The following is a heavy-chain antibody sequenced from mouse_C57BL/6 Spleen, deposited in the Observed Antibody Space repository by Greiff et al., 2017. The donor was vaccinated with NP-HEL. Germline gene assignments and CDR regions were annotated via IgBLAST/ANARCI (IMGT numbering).Heavy chain of an antibody. V-gene: IGHV2-5*01. D-gene: IGHD2-2*01. CDR1: GFSLTSYG. CDR3: AKFPYGYDGNWYFDV. CDR2: IWRGGST. J-gene: IGHJ1*03. Sequence: VKVVESGPGLVQPSQRLSITCTVSGFSLTSYGVHWVRQSPGKGLEWLGVIWRGGSTDYNAAFMSRLSITKDNSKSQVFFKMNSLQADDTAIYYCAKFPYGYDGNWYFDVWGTGTTVTVSS.